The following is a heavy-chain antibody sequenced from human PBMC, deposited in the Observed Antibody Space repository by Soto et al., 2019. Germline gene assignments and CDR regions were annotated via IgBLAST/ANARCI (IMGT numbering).Heavy chain of an antibody. V-gene: IGHV1-8*01. CDR2: MNPNSGNT. CDR1: GYTFTSYD. D-gene: IGHD3-3*01. CDR3: AREGFITIFGVYGMDV. Sequence: GASVKVSCKASGYTFTSYDINWVRQATGQGLEWMGWMNPNSGNTGYAQKFQGRVTMTRNTSISTAYMELSSLRSEDTAVYYCAREGFITIFGVYGMDVSGQRPTVTDSS. J-gene: IGHJ6*02.